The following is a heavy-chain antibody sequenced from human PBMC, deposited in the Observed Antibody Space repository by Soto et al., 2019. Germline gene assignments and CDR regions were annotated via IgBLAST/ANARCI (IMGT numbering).Heavy chain of an antibody. V-gene: IGHV4-31*03. J-gene: IGHJ4*02. D-gene: IGHD2-15*01. CDR3: AIISVVTGYYFDY. CDR2: IYYSGST. Sequence: PSETLSLTCTVSGGSISSGGYYWSWIRQHPGKGLEWIGYIYYSGSTYYNPSLKSRVTISVDTSKNQFSLKLSSVTAADTAVYYCAIISVVTGYYFDYWGQGTLVTVSS. CDR1: GGSISSGGYY.